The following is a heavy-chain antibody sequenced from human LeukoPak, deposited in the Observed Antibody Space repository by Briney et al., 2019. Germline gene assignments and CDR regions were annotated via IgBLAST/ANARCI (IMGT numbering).Heavy chain of an antibody. J-gene: IGHJ4*01. CDR3: ARGVGYGHSRHHDH. Sequence: GSTKYEPSLKSRVSISDDTAKNQFSLNLKSVTAADTAVYYCARGVGYGHSRHHDHWGHGILVTVSS. D-gene: IGHD4-17*01. V-gene: IGHV4-59*09. CDR2: GST.